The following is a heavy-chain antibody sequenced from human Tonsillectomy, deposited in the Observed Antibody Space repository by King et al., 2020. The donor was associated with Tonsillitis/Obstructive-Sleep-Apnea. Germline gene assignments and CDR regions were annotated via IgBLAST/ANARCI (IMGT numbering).Heavy chain of an antibody. CDR1: GFTFDDYA. J-gene: IGHJ6*03. V-gene: IGHV3-9*01. D-gene: IGHD6-19*01. CDR3: AKDKGSAWNHYYYYMDV. CDR2: ISWNSGSI. Sequence: DVQLVESGGGLVQPGRSLRLSCAASGFTFDDYAMHWVRQAPGKGLEWVSGISWNSGSISYADSVKGRFTISRDNAKNSLYLQMNSLRVEDTASYFCAKDKGSAWNHYYYYMDVWGKGTTVTVSS.